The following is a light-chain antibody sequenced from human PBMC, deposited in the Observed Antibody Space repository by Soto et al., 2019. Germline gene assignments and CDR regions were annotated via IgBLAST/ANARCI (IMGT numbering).Light chain of an antibody. V-gene: IGLV2-11*01. CDR1: SSDVDGYNY. CDR3: CSYAGSDV. J-gene: IGLJ1*01. Sequence: QSALTQPRSMSGSPGQSVTISCTGTSSDVDGYNYVSWYQQHPDKAPKLMIYDVTKRPSGVPDRFSGSKSGNTASLTISGLQADDEADYYCCSYAGSDVFGTGTKLTVL. CDR2: DVT.